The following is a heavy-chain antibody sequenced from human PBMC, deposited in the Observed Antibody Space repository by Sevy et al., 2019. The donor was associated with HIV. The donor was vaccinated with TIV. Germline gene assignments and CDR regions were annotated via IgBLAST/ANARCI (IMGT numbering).Heavy chain of an antibody. V-gene: IGHV4-59*01. CDR3: ARGGAGRQFDYYYYMDV. CDR2: VYYTGKT. CDR1: GVSITRSY. Sequence: SETLSLTCNVSGVSITRSYWNWIRQTPGKGLEWIAFVYYTGKTNYNPSLKSRVTVSLDTSKSQFSLNLSSVTAADTAVYYCARGGAGRQFDYYYYMDVWGKGTTVTVSS. J-gene: IGHJ6*03. D-gene: IGHD6-6*01.